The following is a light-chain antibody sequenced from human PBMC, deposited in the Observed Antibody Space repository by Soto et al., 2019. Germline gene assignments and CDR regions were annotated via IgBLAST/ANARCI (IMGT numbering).Light chain of an antibody. Sequence: QSVLTKPPSVSGAPGQRGTISCTGSSSNFGAGYDVPWYQQLPGTAPKLLIYANSNRPSGVPDRFSGSKSGTSASLAITGLLAEDEADYYCQSYDSSLSGVAFGGGTKRTVL. J-gene: IGLJ2*01. V-gene: IGLV1-40*01. CDR3: QSYDSSLSGVA. CDR2: ANS. CDR1: SSNFGAGYD.